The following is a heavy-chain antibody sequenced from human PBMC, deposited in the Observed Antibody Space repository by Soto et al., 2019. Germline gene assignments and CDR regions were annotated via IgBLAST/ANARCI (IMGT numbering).Heavy chain of an antibody. J-gene: IGHJ4*02. D-gene: IGHD4-4*01. CDR1: GFTFSSYP. CDR3: ARGPVTQTSFIDH. Sequence: GGSLRLSCEASGFTFSSYPMHWVRQAPGKGLEWVTVISYDGGNQYYADSVKGRFTISRDNSKDTLYLQMHSLRSDDTAVYFCARGPVTQTSFIDHWGQGTLVTVSS. V-gene: IGHV3-30-3*01. CDR2: ISYDGGNQ.